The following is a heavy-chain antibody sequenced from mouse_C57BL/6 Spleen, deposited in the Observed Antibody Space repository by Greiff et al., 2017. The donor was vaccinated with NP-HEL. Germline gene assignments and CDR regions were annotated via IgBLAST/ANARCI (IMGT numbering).Heavy chain of an antibody. CDR2: IRNKANGYTT. J-gene: IGHJ4*01. CDR1: GFTFTDYY. CDR3: ARFYGNYLHYYAMDY. V-gene: IGHV7-3*01. Sequence: EVKLVESGGGLVQPGGSLSLSCAASGFTFTDYYMSWVRQPPGKALEWLGFIRNKANGYTTEYSASVKGRFTISRDNSQSILYLQMNALRAEDSATYYCARFYGNYLHYYAMDYWGQGTSVTVSS. D-gene: IGHD2-1*01.